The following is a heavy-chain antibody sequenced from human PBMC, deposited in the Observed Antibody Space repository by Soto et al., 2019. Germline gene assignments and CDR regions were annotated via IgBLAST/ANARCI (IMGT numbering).Heavy chain of an antibody. V-gene: IGHV5-10-1*01. CDR3: AASIFYYGMDV. CDR1: GYTFTDYW. J-gene: IGHJ6*02. CDR2: IDPSDSYT. Sequence: GESLKISCKGSGYTFTDYWINWARQMPGKGLEWMGRIDPSDSYTKYSPSFQGHVTISADKSITTTYLQWSSLKASDTAIYYCAASIFYYGMDVWGQGTTVTVSS.